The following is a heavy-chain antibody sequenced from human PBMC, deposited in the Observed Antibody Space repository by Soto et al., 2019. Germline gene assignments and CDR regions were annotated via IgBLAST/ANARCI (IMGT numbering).Heavy chain of an antibody. Sequence: QLQLQESCPGLVKPSETLSLTCTVSGGSISSSSYYWVWIRQPPGKGLEWIGSSYYSGSTYYNPSLKSRVTVSVDTSQNHYSLKLSSVTAEDTAVYYCASLWVYGDPSFFDYWGQGTQVTVPS. V-gene: IGHV4-39*02. CDR3: ASLWVYGDPSFFDY. CDR2: SYYSGST. CDR1: GGSISSSSYY. D-gene: IGHD4-17*01. J-gene: IGHJ4*02.